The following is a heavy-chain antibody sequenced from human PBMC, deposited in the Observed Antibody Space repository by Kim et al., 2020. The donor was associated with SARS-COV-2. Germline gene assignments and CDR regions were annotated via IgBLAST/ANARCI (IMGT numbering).Heavy chain of an antibody. D-gene: IGHD2-21*01. V-gene: IGHV3-23*01. CDR2: VRDAGDNT. Sequence: GGSLRLSCAASGFTFSSYAMRWVRQAPGKGLEWVSVVRDAGDNTSYADSVKGRFTISRDNSKNTLYLQMNSLRAEDTAVYYCAKRQDGDCLGGDVYWGRG. J-gene: IGHJ4*02. CDR1: GFTFSSYA. CDR3: AKRQDGDCLGGDVY.